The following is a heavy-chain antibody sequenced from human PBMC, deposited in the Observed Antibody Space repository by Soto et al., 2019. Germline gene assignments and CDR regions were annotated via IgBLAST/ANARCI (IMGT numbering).Heavy chain of an antibody. CDR2: ISAHNGNT. D-gene: IGHD1-1*01. Sequence: QVHLVQSGAEVKKPGASVKVSCKGSGYGFTTYGITWVRQAPGQGLEWMAWISAHNGNTNYAQKLQGRVNVHRDTSTSTAYLELRSLRSDDPAVHYCARGRYGDYWGQGALVTVSS. CDR3: ARGRYGDY. V-gene: IGHV1-18*01. J-gene: IGHJ4*02. CDR1: GYGFTTYG.